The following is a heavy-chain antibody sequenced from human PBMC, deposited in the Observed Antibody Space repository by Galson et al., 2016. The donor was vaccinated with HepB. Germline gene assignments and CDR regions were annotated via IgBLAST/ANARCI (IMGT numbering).Heavy chain of an antibody. J-gene: IGHJ4*02. CDR1: GFTFSRYL. Sequence: SLRLSCAASGFTFSRYLMSWVRQAPGKGLEWVATIKQDGSEKYYVESAKGRFTLSRDNAKNSLYLQMNSLSSGDTAVYYCARGWGVGDDLSYFDYWGQGTLVTVS. CDR2: IKQDGSEK. CDR3: ARGWGVGDDLSYFDY. D-gene: IGHD5-12*01. V-gene: IGHV3-7*03.